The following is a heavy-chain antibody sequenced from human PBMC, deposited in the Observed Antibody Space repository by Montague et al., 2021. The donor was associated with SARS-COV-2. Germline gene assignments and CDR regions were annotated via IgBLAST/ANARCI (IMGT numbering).Heavy chain of an antibody. D-gene: IGHD3-10*01. Sequence: SLRLSCAASGFTFSDYYMSWIRQAPGKGLEWVSYISSSSSYTNYADSVKGRFTISRDKAKNSLYLQMNSLRAEDTAVYYCARDVGVVRNWFDPWGQGTLVTVSS. J-gene: IGHJ5*02. V-gene: IGHV3-11*05. CDR2: ISSSSSYT. CDR1: GFTFSDYY. CDR3: ARDVGVVRNWFDP.